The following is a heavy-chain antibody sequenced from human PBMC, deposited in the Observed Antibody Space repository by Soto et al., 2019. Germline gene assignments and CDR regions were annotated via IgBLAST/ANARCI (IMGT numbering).Heavy chain of an antibody. J-gene: IGHJ4*02. CDR1: GFSFSSYG. CDR3: ARNPRPTYGDYADY. V-gene: IGHV3-33*01. CDR2: VWYDGSNK. D-gene: IGHD4-17*01. Sequence: QVQLVECGGGVVQPGTSLRLSCAASGFSFSSYGMHWVRQAPGKGLEWVAVVWYDGSNKYYADSVKGRFTISRDNSKNTLYLQMNSLRAEDTAVYYCARNPRPTYGDYADYWGQGTLVTVSS.